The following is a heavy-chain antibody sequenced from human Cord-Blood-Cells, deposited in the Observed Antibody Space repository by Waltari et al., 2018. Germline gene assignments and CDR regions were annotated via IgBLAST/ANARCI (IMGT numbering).Heavy chain of an antibody. D-gene: IGHD6-13*01. CDR1: GGSFSGYY. Sequence: QVQLQQWGAGLLKPSETLSLTCAVYGGSFSGYYWSWLRQPPGKGLEWIGEINHSGSTTYTPALKSGVTISVDTAKNQFSLKLSSVTAADTAVYYCATRHGYSSSWYYFQHWGQGTLVTVSS. J-gene: IGHJ1*01. V-gene: IGHV4-34*01. CDR2: INHSGST. CDR3: ATRHGYSSSWYYFQH.